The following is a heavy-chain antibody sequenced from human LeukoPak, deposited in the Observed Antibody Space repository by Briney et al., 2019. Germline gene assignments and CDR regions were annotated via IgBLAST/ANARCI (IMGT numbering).Heavy chain of an antibody. D-gene: IGHD5-18*01. CDR2: MYHSGTS. Sequence: PSDTLSLTCSVSGRPMTTNYFKWIRQSPGKVLEWIGYMYHSGTSDYNPSLQSRVTISVDTSNNKVSLNLSSVTTADTAVYYCATTRGYSTNDAFDVWGQGTQVTVSS. J-gene: IGHJ3*01. CDR1: GRPMTTNY. CDR3: ATTRGYSTNDAFDV. V-gene: IGHV4-59*07.